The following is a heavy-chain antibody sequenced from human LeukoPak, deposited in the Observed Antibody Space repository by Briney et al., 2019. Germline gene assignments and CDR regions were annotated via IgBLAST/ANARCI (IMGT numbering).Heavy chain of an antibody. D-gene: IGHD6-19*01. CDR2: IDYRGIT. CDR3: TREYSSGWSGTGY. V-gene: IGHV4-59*01. CDR1: GGSISSYY. J-gene: IGHJ4*02. Sequence: SETLSLTCTVSGGSISSYYWSWIRQPPGKGLEWLGYIDYRGITSYNPSLESRVTISVDTSKNQFSLRLSSMTAADTAVYYCTREYSSGWSGTGYWGQGTLVTVSS.